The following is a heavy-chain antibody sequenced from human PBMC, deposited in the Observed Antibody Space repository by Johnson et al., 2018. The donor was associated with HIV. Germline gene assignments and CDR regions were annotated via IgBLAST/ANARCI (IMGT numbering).Heavy chain of an antibody. CDR2: IYSGGST. CDR1: GFTVSTKY. D-gene: IGHD3-22*01. CDR3: ARAHYDSSGYLLKGGAFDI. J-gene: IGHJ3*02. V-gene: IGHV3-66*01. Sequence: MLLVESGGGLVQPGGSQRLSCAASGFTVSTKYMTWVRQAPGKGLECVSVIYSGGSTYYADPVKGRFTISRDNSKNTLYLQMNSLRADDTAVYYCARAHYDSSGYLLKGGAFDIWGQGTMVTVSS.